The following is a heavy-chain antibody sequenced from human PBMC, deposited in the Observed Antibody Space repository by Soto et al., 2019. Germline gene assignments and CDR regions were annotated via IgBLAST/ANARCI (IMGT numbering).Heavy chain of an antibody. V-gene: IGHV3-33*01. J-gene: IGHJ1*01. CDR1: GFTFSSYG. CDR3: AREESPAVYFQP. Sequence: GGALRLSCAASGFTFSSYGMHWVRQAPGKGLEWVAVIWYDGSNKYYADSVKGRFTISRDNYKNTLYLQMNSLRAEDTAVYYCAREESPAVYFQPWGQDTLVTVSS. CDR2: IWYDGSNK.